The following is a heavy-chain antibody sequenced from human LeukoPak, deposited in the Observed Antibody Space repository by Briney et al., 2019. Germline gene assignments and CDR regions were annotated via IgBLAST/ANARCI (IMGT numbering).Heavy chain of an antibody. CDR2: IYSGGST. Sequence: GGSLRLSCAASGLTVSSNYMSWVRQAPGKGLEWVSVIYSGGSTYYADSVKGRFTISRDNSKNTLYLQMNSLRAEDTAVYYCAKDPIAAAGTGACFDYWGQGTLVTVSS. V-gene: IGHV3-53*05. CDR1: GLTVSSNY. D-gene: IGHD6-13*01. J-gene: IGHJ4*02. CDR3: AKDPIAAAGTGACFDY.